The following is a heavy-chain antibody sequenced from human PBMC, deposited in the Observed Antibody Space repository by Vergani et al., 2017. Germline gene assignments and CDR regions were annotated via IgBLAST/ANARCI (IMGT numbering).Heavy chain of an antibody. V-gene: IGHV4-61*02. J-gene: IGHJ6*01. D-gene: IGHD3-10*01. Sequence: QGQLQESGPRLVRPSQTLSLTCTVFGGPINTGAYYWSWIRQPAGKGVEWIGRVYTSGMTNYNPSLKSRVTILVDRSKSQLSLKLTSVTAGDTAVYFCAIELSYYYGSRSDDCDPYCDGGIGVWGPGTTVAVSS. CDR2: VYTSGMT. CDR1: GGPINTGAYY. CDR3: AIELSYYYGSRSDDCDPYCDGGIGV.